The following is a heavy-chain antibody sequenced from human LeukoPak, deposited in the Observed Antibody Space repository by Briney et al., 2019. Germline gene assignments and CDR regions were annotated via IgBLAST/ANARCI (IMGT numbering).Heavy chain of an antibody. CDR1: GYSISSGYY. D-gene: IGHD6-13*01. V-gene: IGHV4-38-2*02. Sequence: SETPSLTCTVSGYSISSGYYWGWIRQPPGKGLEWIGSIYHSGSTYYNPSLKSRVTISVDTSKNQFSLKLSSVTAADTAVYYCARPPNGAAAGHFDYWGQGTLVTVSS. J-gene: IGHJ4*02. CDR3: ARPPNGAAAGHFDY. CDR2: IYHSGST.